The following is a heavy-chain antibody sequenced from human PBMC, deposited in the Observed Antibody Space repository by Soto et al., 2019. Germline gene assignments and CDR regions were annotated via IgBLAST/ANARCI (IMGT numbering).Heavy chain of an antibody. CDR1: GYDFSSYG. CDR2: ISASNGNR. CDR3: VRDPQRNDY. J-gene: IGHJ4*02. Sequence: QVQLVQSGAEVKKPGASVKVSCKASGYDFSSYGISWVRQAPGQGLEWMGWISASNGNRDYAQQFQARVTMTSDTPRTTDYMELRSLRSDDTAVYYCVRDPQRNDYWGQGTLVNVSS. D-gene: IGHD2-2*01. V-gene: IGHV1-18*04.